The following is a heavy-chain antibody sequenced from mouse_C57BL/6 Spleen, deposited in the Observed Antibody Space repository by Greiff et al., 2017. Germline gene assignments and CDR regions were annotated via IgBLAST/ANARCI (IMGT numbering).Heavy chain of an antibody. CDR2: IDPSDSYT. J-gene: IGHJ3*01. CDR1: GYTFTSYW. CDR3: AGRGPVYYYGSSLGWFAY. Sequence: QVQLQQPGAELVMPGASVKLSCKASGYTFTSYWMHWVKQRPGQGLEWIGEIDPSDSYTNYNQKFKGKSTLTVDKSSSTAYMQLSSLTSEDDAVYYWAGRGPVYYYGSSLGWFAYWGQGTLVTVSA. V-gene: IGHV1-69*01. D-gene: IGHD1-1*01.